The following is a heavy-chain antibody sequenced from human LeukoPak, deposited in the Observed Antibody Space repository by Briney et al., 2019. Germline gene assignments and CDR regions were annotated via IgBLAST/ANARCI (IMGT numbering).Heavy chain of an antibody. Sequence: PGGSLRLSCAASELTVSSSYMSWVRQAPGKGLEWVSIIYSGGGIYYADSVKGRFSISRDISKNMLYLQMNSLRAEDTAVYYCARGHNTATSGTRAFDIWGQGTMVTVSS. V-gene: IGHV3-53*01. D-gene: IGHD1-26*01. CDR2: IYSGGGI. CDR1: ELTVSSSY. J-gene: IGHJ3*02. CDR3: ARGHNTATSGTRAFDI.